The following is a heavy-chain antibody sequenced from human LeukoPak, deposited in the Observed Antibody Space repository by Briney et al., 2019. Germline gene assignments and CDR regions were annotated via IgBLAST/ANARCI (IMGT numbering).Heavy chain of an antibody. CDR3: AKDPDYSSVWTGGDY. CDR2: ISYDGSNK. V-gene: IGHV3-30*04. CDR1: GFTFSSYA. Sequence: GGSLRLSCAASGFTFSSYAMHWVRQAPGKGLEWVAVISYDGSNKYYADSVKGRFTISRDNSKNTLYLQMNSLRAEDTAVYYCAKDPDYSSVWTGGDYWGQGTLVTVSS. D-gene: IGHD6-19*01. J-gene: IGHJ4*02.